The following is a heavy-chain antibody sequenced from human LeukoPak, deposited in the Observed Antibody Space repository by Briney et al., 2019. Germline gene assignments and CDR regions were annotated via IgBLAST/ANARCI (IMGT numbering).Heavy chain of an antibody. CDR1: GGSFSGYS. Sequence: SETLSLTCAVYGGSFSGYSWTWIRQPPGKGLEWIGEMSHSGYPNYNPSLKSRVTISVDTSKNQFSLKLSSVTAADTAVYYCAREWRAYCGGDCYGPSDYWGQGTLVTVSS. V-gene: IGHV4-34*01. CDR2: MSHSGYP. CDR3: AREWRAYCGGDCYGPSDY. J-gene: IGHJ4*02. D-gene: IGHD2-21*02.